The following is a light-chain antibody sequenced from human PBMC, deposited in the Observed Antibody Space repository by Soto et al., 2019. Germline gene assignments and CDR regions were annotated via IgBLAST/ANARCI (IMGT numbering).Light chain of an antibody. V-gene: IGKV3-11*01. Sequence: EIVLTQSPATLSLSPGERATLSCRASQSVRSYLAWYQQKPGQAPRLLIYDASNRATGIPARFSGSGSGTDFTLTISSLEPEDFAVYYCQRRSDWPPTFGGGTKVDIK. CDR2: DAS. J-gene: IGKJ4*01. CDR3: QRRSDWPPT. CDR1: QSVRSY.